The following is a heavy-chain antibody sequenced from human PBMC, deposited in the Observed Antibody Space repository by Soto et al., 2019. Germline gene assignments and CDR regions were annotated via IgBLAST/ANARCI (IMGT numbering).Heavy chain of an antibody. CDR3: TTVAEAGLYYFDY. CDR2: IKIKPDRGTT. Sequence: SGGSLRLSCAASGFTFSSAWMSWVRQAPGKGLEWVGRIKIKPDRGTTDYAAPVKGRFTISTDASKDTLYLQMNSLKTEDTAVYYCTTVAEAGLYYFDYWGQGTLVTVSS. D-gene: IGHD6-13*01. V-gene: IGHV3-15*01. CDR1: GFTFSSAW. J-gene: IGHJ4*02.